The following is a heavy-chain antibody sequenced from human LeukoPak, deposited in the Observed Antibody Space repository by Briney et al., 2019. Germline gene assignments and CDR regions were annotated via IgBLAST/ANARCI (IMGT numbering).Heavy chain of an antibody. CDR1: GFTFRSYA. CDR3: ARTGTGLMVRGKFDP. D-gene: IGHD3-10*01. V-gene: IGHV3-48*04. J-gene: IGHJ5*02. Sequence: GGSLRLSCAASGFTFRSYAMSWVRQAPGKGLEWVSYISSSGSTIYYADSVKGRFTISRDNAKNSLYLQMNSLRAEDTAVYYCARTGTGLMVRGKFDPWGQGTLVTVSS. CDR2: ISSSGSTI.